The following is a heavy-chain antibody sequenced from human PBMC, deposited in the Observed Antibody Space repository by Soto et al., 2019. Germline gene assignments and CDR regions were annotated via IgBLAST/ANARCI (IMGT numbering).Heavy chain of an antibody. D-gene: IGHD1-1*01. Sequence: AATLSLTCTVSGDSIYRSSTYQWGWIRQPPGRGLEWLGSAYYSESPYYDPYLKSRVTIPVDTSKNQFSLKVNSATDADTAVYYCARYRNWKVYHWGQGTLVTVSS. CDR1: GDSIYRSSTYQ. J-gene: IGHJ5*02. CDR2: AYYSESP. V-gene: IGHV4-39*01. CDR3: ARYRNWKVYH.